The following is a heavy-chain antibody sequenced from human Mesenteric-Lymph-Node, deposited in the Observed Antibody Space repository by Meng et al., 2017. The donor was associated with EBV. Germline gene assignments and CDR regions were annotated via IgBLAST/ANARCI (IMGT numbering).Heavy chain of an antibody. D-gene: IGHD1-20*01. CDR1: SFTFMSDS. CDR3: ARDLVTGTLDY. Sequence: EVHLVESGGXLVKPGGSRRLSCVASSFTFMSDSMCWVRQAPGKGLEWVSSISSSSRSIYYSDSVKGRFTISRDNTENSLYLQMNSLRAEDTAVYYCARDLVTGTLDYWGQGTLVTVSS. V-gene: IGHV3-21*01. J-gene: IGHJ4*02. CDR2: ISSSSRSI.